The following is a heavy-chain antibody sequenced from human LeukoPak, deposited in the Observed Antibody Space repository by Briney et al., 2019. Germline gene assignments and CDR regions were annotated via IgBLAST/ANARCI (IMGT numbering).Heavy chain of an antibody. CDR1: GFTVSSNY. V-gene: IGHV3-66*02. CDR2: IYSGGST. Sequence: PGGSLRLSCAASGFTVSSNYMSWVRQAPGKGLEWVSVIYSGGSTYYADSAKGRFTISRDSSKNTLYLRMNSLRAEDTAVYYCARDGRGDLTWIQLWSPFDYWGQGTLVTVSS. D-gene: IGHD5-18*01. J-gene: IGHJ4*02. CDR3: ARDGRGDLTWIQLWSPFDY.